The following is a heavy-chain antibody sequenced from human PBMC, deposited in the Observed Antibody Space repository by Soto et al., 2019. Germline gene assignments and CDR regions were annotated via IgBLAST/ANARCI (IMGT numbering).Heavy chain of an antibody. J-gene: IGHJ3*02. D-gene: IGHD4-17*01. CDR2: ISGSGGST. V-gene: IGHV3-23*01. Sequence: EVQLLESGGGLVQPGGSLRLSCAASGFTFSSYAMSWVRQAPGKGLEWVSAISGSGGSTYYADSVKGRFTISRDNSKNTLYLQMNSLRAEDTAVYYCAKDQVDYGDYYDAFDIWGQGTMVTVSS. CDR3: AKDQVDYGDYYDAFDI. CDR1: GFTFSSYA.